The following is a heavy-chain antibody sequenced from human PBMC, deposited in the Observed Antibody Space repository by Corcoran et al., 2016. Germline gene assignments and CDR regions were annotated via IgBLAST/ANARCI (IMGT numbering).Heavy chain of an antibody. CDR1: GFIFSSSG. D-gene: IGHD3-16*01. CDR3: AKEGEEDY. Sequence: QVQLVESGGGVVQPGRSLRLSCAASGFIFSSSGMHWVRQAPGKGLEWVAVISYDGSNKYYADSVKGRITVSRDNSKNTLYLQMNSLRAEDTAVYYCAKEGEEDYWGQGALVTVSS. J-gene: IGHJ4*02. CDR2: ISYDGSNK. V-gene: IGHV3-30*18.